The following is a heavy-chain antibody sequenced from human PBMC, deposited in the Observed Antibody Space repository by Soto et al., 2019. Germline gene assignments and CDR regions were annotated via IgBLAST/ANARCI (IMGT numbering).Heavy chain of an antibody. CDR1: GYTFFTYD. Sequence: QVHLVQSGVEVKTPGASVKVSCQASGYTFFTYDISWVRQAPGQGLEWMGWISTYSGDTKYAQKFQARVTMTTDTSTTTAYLALSCPGSDDTGVYYCARRHGRTTSENGFDPWGQGTLVTVSS. J-gene: IGHJ5*02. CDR3: ARRHGRTTSENGFDP. D-gene: IGHD2-8*01. CDR2: ISTYSGDT. V-gene: IGHV1-18*01.